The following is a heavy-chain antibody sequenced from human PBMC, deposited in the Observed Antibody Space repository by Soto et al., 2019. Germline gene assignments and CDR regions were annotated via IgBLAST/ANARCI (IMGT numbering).Heavy chain of an antibody. CDR3: ARGGCSGGSCLRYNWFDP. CDR2: IIPILGIA. D-gene: IGHD2-15*01. J-gene: IGHJ5*02. Sequence: SVKVSCKASGGTFSSYTISWVRQAPGQGLEWMGRIIPILGIANYAQKFQGRVTITADKSTSTAHMELSSLRSEDTAVYYCARGGCSGGSCLRYNWFDPWGQGTLVTVSS. V-gene: IGHV1-69*02. CDR1: GGTFSSYT.